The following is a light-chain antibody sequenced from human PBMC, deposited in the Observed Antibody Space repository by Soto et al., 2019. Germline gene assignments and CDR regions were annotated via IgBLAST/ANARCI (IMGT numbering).Light chain of an antibody. J-gene: IGLJ3*02. CDR2: SNN. CDR1: RSNIGSNT. Sequence: QPVLTQPPSASGTPGQRVTISCSGSRSNIGSNTVNWYQQLPGTAPKLLMYSNNQRPSGVPDRFSGSKSGTSASLAISGLQSEDEADYYCAAWDDSLNGRVFGGGTKVTVL. CDR3: AAWDDSLNGRV. V-gene: IGLV1-44*01.